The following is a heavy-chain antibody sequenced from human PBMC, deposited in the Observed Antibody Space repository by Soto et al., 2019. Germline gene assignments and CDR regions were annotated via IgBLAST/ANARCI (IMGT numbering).Heavy chain of an antibody. Sequence: EVQLVETGGGLIQPGGSLRLSCAASGFTVSNNYMSWVRQAPGKGLEWVSLIYSGGSTYYADSVKGRFTISRDNSKNTLYLQMNSLRAEDTAVDYCATYSSVDYWGQGTLVTVSS. J-gene: IGHJ4*02. D-gene: IGHD6-25*01. V-gene: IGHV3-53*02. CDR2: IYSGGST. CDR1: GFTVSNNY. CDR3: ATYSSVDY.